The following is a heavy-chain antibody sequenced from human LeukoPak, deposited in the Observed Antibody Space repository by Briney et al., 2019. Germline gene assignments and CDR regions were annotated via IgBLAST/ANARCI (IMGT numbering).Heavy chain of an antibody. V-gene: IGHV1-18*01. CDR3: ARGGSGSPFSY. D-gene: IGHD1-26*01. CDR1: GYTFTSYG. J-gene: IGHJ4*02. Sequence: ASVKVSCKASGYTFTSYGISWVRQAPGLGLEWMGWISAYNGDANYAQKLQGRVTMTTDTSTSTAHMELRSLTSDDTAVYYCARGGSGSPFSYWGQGTLVTVSS. CDR2: ISAYNGDA.